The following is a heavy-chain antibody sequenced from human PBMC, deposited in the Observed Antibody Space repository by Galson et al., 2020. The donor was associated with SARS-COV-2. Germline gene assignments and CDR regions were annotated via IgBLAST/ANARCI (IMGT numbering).Heavy chain of an antibody. J-gene: IGHJ4*02. V-gene: IGHV3-9*01. CDR3: ATTTDYCDSSGKTDY. Sequence: GGSLRLSCAASGFTFDDYAMHWVRQAPGKGLEWVSGISWNSGNIGYADSVKGRFTISRDNAKNSLYLQMNSLRAEDTALYYCATTTDYCDSSGKTDYWGQGTLVTVSS. CDR2: ISWNSGNI. D-gene: IGHD3-22*01. CDR1: GFTFDDYA.